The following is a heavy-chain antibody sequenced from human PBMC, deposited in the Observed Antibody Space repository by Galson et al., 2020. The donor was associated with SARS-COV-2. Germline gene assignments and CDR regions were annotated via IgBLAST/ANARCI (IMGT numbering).Heavy chain of an antibody. V-gene: IGHV1-69*13. Sequence: SVKVSCKASGGTFSSYAISWVRQAPGQGLEWMGGIIPIFGTANYAQKFQGRVTITADESTSTAYMELSSLRSEDTAVYYCARVVSYCSGGSCYGEGIFDYWGQGTLVTVSS. D-gene: IGHD2-15*01. CDR3: ARVVSYCSGGSCYGEGIFDY. CDR1: GGTFSSYA. J-gene: IGHJ4*02. CDR2: IIPIFGTA.